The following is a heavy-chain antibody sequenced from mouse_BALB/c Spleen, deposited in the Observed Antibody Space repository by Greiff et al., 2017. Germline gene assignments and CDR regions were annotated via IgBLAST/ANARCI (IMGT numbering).Heavy chain of an antibody. CDR1: GFNIQDTY. D-gene: IGHD2-14*01. J-gene: IGHJ2*01. CDR2: IDPANGNT. CDR3: ALYDGGYFDY. V-gene: IGHV14-3*02. Sequence: EVQLQQSGAELVKPGASVKLSCTASGFNIQDTYMHWVKQRPEQGLEWIGRIDPANGNTKYDPKFQGKATITADTSSNTAYLQLSSLTSEDTAVYYCALYDGGYFDYWSQDTTLTVAS.